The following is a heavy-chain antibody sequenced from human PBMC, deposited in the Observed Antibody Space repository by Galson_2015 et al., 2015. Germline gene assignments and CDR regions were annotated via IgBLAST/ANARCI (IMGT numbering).Heavy chain of an antibody. CDR2: IIPIFGTA. V-gene: IGHV1-69*13. D-gene: IGHD5-18*01. Sequence: SVKVSCKASGGTFSSYAISWVRQAPGQGLEWMGGIIPIFGTANYAQKFQGRVTITADESTSTAYMELSSLRSEDTAVYYCARDRYSYGPDAFDIWGQGTMVTVPS. CDR3: ARDRYSYGPDAFDI. J-gene: IGHJ3*02. CDR1: GGTFSSYA.